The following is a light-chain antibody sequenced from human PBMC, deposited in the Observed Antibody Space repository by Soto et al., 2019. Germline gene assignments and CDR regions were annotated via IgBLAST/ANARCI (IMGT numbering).Light chain of an antibody. V-gene: IGKV3-20*01. CDR2: EAS. CDR3: QQYGTSPRT. Sequence: EIVLTQSPGTLSLSPGERATLSCRASQSVISNYLAWFQQKPGQAPRLLMYEASSRATGIPDRFSGSGSGTDFTLTISRLEPEDFVVYYCQQYGTSPRTFGQGTKVEI. J-gene: IGKJ1*01. CDR1: QSVISNY.